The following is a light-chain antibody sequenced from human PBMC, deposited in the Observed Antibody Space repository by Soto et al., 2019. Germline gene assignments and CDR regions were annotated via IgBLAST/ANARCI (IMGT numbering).Light chain of an antibody. V-gene: IGKV3-20*01. CDR3: QQYGSTPGT. Sequence: EIVLTQSPGILSLSPGERATLSCRASQSVSNDFLAWYQQKPGQAPRLLIYGASSRATGIPDRFSGSGSGTDFTLTISSLEPEDFAVYYCQQYGSTPGTFGQGTKVDIK. CDR2: GAS. CDR1: QSVSNDF. J-gene: IGKJ1*01.